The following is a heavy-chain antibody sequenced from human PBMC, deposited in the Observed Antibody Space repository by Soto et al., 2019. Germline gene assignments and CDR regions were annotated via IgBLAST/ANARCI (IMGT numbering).Heavy chain of an antibody. CDR3: ARDDKDEYGADRGGFGC. CDR1: GFSFSIFG. CDR2: IWYDGSNK. Sequence: QVHLVESGGGVVQPGTSLRLSCAASGFSFSIFGMHWVRQAPGKGLEWVAGIWYDGSNKYYADPVKGRFSISRDNSKNTLYLQMNSLRAEDTTVYYCARDDKDEYGADRGGFGCWGQGTLVTVSS. J-gene: IGHJ4*02. V-gene: IGHV3-33*01. D-gene: IGHD2-8*01.